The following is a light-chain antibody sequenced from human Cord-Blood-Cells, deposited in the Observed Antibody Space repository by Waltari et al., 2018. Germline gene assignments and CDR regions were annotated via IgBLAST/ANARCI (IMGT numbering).Light chain of an antibody. Sequence: QSVLTQPPSASGTPGQRVPISCSGSSSNIGSNYVYWYQQLPGTAPKLLTYRNKQRPSGVPDRFSGSKSGTSASLAISGLRSEDEADYYCAAWDDSLSGPVFGGGTKLTVL. CDR2: RNK. CDR1: SSNIGSNY. J-gene: IGLJ3*02. V-gene: IGLV1-47*01. CDR3: AAWDDSLSGPV.